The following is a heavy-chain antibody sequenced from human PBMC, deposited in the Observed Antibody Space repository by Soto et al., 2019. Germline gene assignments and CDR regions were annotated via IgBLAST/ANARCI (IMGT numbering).Heavy chain of an antibody. J-gene: IGHJ6*02. Sequence: GASVKVSCKASGYTFPSYGISWVRQAPGQGLEWMGWISAYNGNTDYAQKLQGRVTMTTDTSTSTAYMELRSLRSDDTAVYYCARGPFTMVRGVTIPGSPNYGMDVWGQGTTVTVSS. CDR1: GYTFPSYG. V-gene: IGHV1-18*01. CDR3: ARGPFTMVRGVTIPGSPNYGMDV. D-gene: IGHD3-10*01. CDR2: ISAYNGNT.